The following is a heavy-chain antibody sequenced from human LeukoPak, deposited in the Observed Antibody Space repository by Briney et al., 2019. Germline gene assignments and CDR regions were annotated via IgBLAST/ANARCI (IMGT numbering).Heavy chain of an antibody. V-gene: IGHV4-39*01. D-gene: IGHD3-10*01. Sequence: SETLSLTCTVAGVSISSSGYYWAWIRQPPGKGLDWIGTIHYSGTTFYKSSLESRLTMPVDTSKHQSSLKLSSVTAADTAVYYCVRRVDYYGSGSYFYYDYWGQGTLVTVSS. CDR2: IHYSGTT. CDR3: VRRVDYYGSGSYFYYDY. J-gene: IGHJ4*02. CDR1: GVSISSSGYY.